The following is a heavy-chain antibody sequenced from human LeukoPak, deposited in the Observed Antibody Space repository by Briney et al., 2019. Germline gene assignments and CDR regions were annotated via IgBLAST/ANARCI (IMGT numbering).Heavy chain of an antibody. J-gene: IGHJ4*02. CDR2: ISAYNGNT. Sequence: ASLKVSCKASGYTRNICGISWLRNAPGQGLEWMGWISAYNGNTNYAQNLQGRVTMTTDTSTSTAYMELRSLRSDDTAVYFCATGVRWDFDYWGQGSLVTVSS. CDR1: GYTRNICG. CDR3: ATGVRWDFDY. D-gene: IGHD4-23*01. V-gene: IGHV1-18*01.